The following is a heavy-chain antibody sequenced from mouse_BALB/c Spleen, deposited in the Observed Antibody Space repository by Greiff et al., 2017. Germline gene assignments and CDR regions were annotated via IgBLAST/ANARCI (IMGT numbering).Heavy chain of an antibody. D-gene: IGHD1-1*01. CDR2: IWAGGST. CDR1: GFSLTSYG. V-gene: IGHV2-9*02. J-gene: IGHJ3*01. Sequence: VKLVESGPGLVAPSQSLSITCTVSGFSLTSYGVHWVRQPPGKGLEWLGVIWAGGSTNYNSALMSRLSISKDNSKSQVFLKMNSLQTDDTAMYYCATNYYYGSSYLWFAYWGQGTLVTVSA. CDR3: ATNYYYGSSYLWFAY.